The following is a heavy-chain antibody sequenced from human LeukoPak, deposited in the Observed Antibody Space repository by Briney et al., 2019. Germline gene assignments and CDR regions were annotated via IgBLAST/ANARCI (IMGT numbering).Heavy chain of an antibody. CDR1: GGSISSGDYY. Sequence: SVTLSLTCTVSGGSISSGDYYWSWIRQPPGKGLEWIGYIYYSGSTYYNPSLKSRVTISVDTSKNQFSLKLSSVTAADTAVYYCARTILRFTGEFDIWGQGTMVTVSS. CDR2: IYYSGST. CDR3: ARTILRFTGEFDI. D-gene: IGHD1-26*01. V-gene: IGHV4-30-4*01. J-gene: IGHJ3*02.